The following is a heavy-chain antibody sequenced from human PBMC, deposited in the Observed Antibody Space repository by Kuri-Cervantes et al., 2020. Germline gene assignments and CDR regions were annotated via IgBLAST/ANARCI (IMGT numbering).Heavy chain of an antibody. CDR1: GGSFSGHY. Sequence: GSLRLSCDVYGGSFSGHYWSWIRQLPGKGLEWIGEINHSGSTNYTPSLKSRVTIAGDKSKNQFSLKRTSVNAANTAVYYCARSPLSGWFLHYWGQGTLVTVSS. CDR2: INHSGST. V-gene: IGHV4-34*01. CDR3: ARSPLSGWFLHY. D-gene: IGHD6-19*01. J-gene: IGHJ4*02.